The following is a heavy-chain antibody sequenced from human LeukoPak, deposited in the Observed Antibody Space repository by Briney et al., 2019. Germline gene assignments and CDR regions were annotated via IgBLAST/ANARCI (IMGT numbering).Heavy chain of an antibody. Sequence: GGSLRLSCAASGFTFSSYAMSWVRQAPGKGLEWVSAISGSGGSTYYADSVKGRFTISRDNPKNTLYLQMNSLRAEDTAVYYCAKAPGTDYRFSWFDPWGQGTLVTVSS. CDR1: GFTFSSYA. V-gene: IGHV3-23*01. CDR2: ISGSGGST. D-gene: IGHD4-11*01. CDR3: AKAPGTDYRFSWFDP. J-gene: IGHJ5*02.